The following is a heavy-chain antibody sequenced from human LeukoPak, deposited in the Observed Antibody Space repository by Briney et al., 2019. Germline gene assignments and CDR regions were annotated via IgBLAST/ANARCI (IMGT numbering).Heavy chain of an antibody. J-gene: IGHJ5*02. V-gene: IGHV1-2*02. CDR1: GYTFTGYY. CDR3: ARVGPLYCSSTSCHGHWFDP. CDR2: INPNSGGT. Sequence: GASVKVSCKASGYTFTGYYMHWVRQAPGQGLEWMGWINPNSGGTNYAQKFQGRVTMTRDTSISTAYVELSRLRSDDTAVYYCARVGPLYCSSTSCHGHWFDPWGQGTLVTVSS. D-gene: IGHD2-2*01.